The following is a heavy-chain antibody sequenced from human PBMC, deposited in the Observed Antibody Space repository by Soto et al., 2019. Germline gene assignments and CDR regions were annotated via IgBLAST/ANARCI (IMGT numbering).Heavy chain of an antibody. Sequence: QVQLVESGGGVVQPGRSLRLSCAASGFTFSSYGMHWVRQAPGKGLEWVAVILYDGSNKYYADSVKGRFTISRDNSKNTLYLQMNSLRAEDTAVYYCARGAGSNYSPYYYYYYMDVWGKGTTVTVS. D-gene: IGHD4-4*01. CDR3: ARGAGSNYSPYYYYYYMDV. J-gene: IGHJ6*03. CDR2: ILYDGSNK. V-gene: IGHV3-33*01. CDR1: GFTFSSYG.